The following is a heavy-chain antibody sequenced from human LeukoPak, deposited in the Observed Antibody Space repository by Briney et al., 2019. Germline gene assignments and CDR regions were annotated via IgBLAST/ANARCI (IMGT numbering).Heavy chain of an antibody. CDR1: GFTFSSYW. V-gene: IGHV3-74*01. D-gene: IGHD4-23*01. J-gene: IGHJ4*02. Sequence: PGGSLRLSCAASGFTFSSYWXXXVRQAPGKGLXXXXXXNIDGRSTTYADSVKGRFTISRNNAKNTLYLQMNSLRAEDTAVYYCARDPVXDDYGGNSPYWGQGTLVTVSS. CDR2: XNIDGRST. CDR3: ARDPVXDDYGGNSPY.